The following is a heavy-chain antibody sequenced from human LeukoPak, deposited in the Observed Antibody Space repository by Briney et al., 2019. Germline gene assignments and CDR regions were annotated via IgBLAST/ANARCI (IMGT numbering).Heavy chain of an antibody. V-gene: IGHV3-21*01. CDR2: ISSSSSYI. CDR1: GFTFSSYS. D-gene: IGHD2-2*01. Sequence: GGSLRLSCAASGFTFSSYSMNWDRQAPGKGLEWVSSISSSSSYIYYADSVKGRFTISRDNAKNSLYLQMNSLRAEDTAVYYCARIVVVPAAMGFDYWGQGTLVTVSS. CDR3: ARIVVVPAAMGFDY. J-gene: IGHJ4*02.